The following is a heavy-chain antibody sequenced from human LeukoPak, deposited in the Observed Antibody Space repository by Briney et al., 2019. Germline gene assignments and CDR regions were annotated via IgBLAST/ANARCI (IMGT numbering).Heavy chain of an antibody. CDR1: GYSISSGYY. CDR3: ARHGSYADAFDI. D-gene: IGHD1-26*01. CDR2: IYHSGST. V-gene: IGHV4-38-2*02. Sequence: SETLSLTCTVSGYSISSGYYWGWIRQPPGKGLEWIGSIYHSGSTYYNPSLKSRVTISVDTSKNQFSLKLSSVTAADTAVYYCARHGSYADAFDIWGQGTMVTVSS. J-gene: IGHJ3*02.